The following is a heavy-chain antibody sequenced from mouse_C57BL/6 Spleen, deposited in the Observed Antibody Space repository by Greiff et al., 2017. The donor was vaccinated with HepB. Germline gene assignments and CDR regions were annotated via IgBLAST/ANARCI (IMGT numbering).Heavy chain of an antibody. CDR2: IDPSDSYT. CDR1: GYTFTSYW. J-gene: IGHJ4*01. V-gene: IGHV1-69*01. Sequence: QVQLQQPGAELVMPGASVKLSCKASGYTFTSYWMHWVKQRPGQGLAWIGEIDPSDSYTNYNQKFKGKSTLTVDKSSSTAYMQLSSLTSEDSAVYYCARSDGYSYYAMDYWGQGTSVTVSS. D-gene: IGHD2-3*01. CDR3: ARSDGYSYYAMDY.